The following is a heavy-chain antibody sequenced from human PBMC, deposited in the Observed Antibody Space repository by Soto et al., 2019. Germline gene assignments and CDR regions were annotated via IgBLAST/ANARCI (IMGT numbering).Heavy chain of an antibody. CDR2: VYPTDSNT. J-gene: IGHJ6*02. CDR3: VRQRAVKIYSPPNHHYSEMDV. V-gene: IGHV5-51*01. D-gene: IGHD2-21*01. CDR1: GYIFSRYW. Sequence: GESVKISCEGSGYIFSRYWVGWVRQMPWKGLEWMGVVYPTDSNTRYSPSFQGQVTISADKSTSTAYLRWSSLKASDTAVYYCVRQRAVKIYSPPNHHYSEMDVWGQGTKLAVSS.